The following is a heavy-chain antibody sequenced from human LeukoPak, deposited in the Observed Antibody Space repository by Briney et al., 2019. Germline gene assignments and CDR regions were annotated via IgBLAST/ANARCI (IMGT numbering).Heavy chain of an antibody. CDR3: ARERWLHQFDY. V-gene: IGHV1-2*02. CDR1: GYTFTGYY. Sequence: ASVKVSCKASGYTFTGYYMHWVRQAPGQGLEWMGWINPNRGGTNYAQKFQGRVTMTRDTSISTAYMELSRLRSDDTAVYYCARERWLHQFDYWGQGTLVTVSS. CDR2: INPNRGGT. J-gene: IGHJ4*02. D-gene: IGHD5-24*01.